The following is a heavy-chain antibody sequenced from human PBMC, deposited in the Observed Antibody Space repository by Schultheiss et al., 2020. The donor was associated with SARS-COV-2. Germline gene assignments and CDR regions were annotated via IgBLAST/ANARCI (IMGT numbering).Heavy chain of an antibody. CDR1: GFTFSSYA. Sequence: GESLKISCAASGFTFSSYAMSWVRQAPGKGLEWVSYISSSGSTIYYADSVKGRFTISRDNSKNTLYLQMNSLRAEDTAVYYCARDGPVRYCSGGSCYSQLEDYYYGMDVWGQGTTVTVSS. D-gene: IGHD2-15*01. CDR3: ARDGPVRYCSGGSCYSQLEDYYYGMDV. J-gene: IGHJ6*02. V-gene: IGHV3-48*01. CDR2: ISSSGSTI.